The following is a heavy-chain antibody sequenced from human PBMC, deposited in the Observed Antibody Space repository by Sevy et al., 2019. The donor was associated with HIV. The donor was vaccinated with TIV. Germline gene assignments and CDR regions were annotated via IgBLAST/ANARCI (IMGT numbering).Heavy chain of an antibody. Sequence: WGSLRLSCAASGFTFSYYTMNWVRQAPGKGLEWVSYISSGSSYISYTDSVKGRFTISRDNAKNSLYLQMNSLRREDTAMYFCARDRDYYGSGTFDAWGQGTTVTVSS. CDR3: ARDRDYYGSGTFDA. V-gene: IGHV3-21*06. J-gene: IGHJ6*02. CDR2: ISSGSSYI. CDR1: GFTFSYYT. D-gene: IGHD3-10*01.